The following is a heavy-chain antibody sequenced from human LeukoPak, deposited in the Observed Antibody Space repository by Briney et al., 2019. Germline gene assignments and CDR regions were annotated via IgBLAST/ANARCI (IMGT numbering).Heavy chain of an antibody. V-gene: IGHV1-2*06. Sequence: ASVKVSCKASGYTFTGYYMHWVRQAPGQGLEWMGRINPNSGGTNYAQKFQGRVTMTRDTSISTAYMELSRLRSDDTAVYYCAGVGGTYYYDSSGYFVDYWGREPWSPSPQ. J-gene: IGHJ4*02. CDR3: AGVGGTYYYDSSGYFVDY. CDR2: INPNSGGT. CDR1: GYTFTGYY. D-gene: IGHD3-22*01.